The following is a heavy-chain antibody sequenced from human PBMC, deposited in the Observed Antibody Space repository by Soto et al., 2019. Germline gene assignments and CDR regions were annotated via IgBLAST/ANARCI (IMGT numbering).Heavy chain of an antibody. CDR1: GGSITSSSHF. Sequence: SETLSLTCTASGGSITSSSHFWGWVRQPPGKGLEWIGTIYFTGNTYYTPSLKSRLTMSINTSKNEFSLRLNSVTAADTAVYYCAGQTFTIAAASYGRSNWFDPWGPGTLVTVSS. V-gene: IGHV4-39*01. D-gene: IGHD3-16*01. CDR3: AGQTFTIAAASYGRSNWFDP. J-gene: IGHJ5*02. CDR2: IYFTGNT.